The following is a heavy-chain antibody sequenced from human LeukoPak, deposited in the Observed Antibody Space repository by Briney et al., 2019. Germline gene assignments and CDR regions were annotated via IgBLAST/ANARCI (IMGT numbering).Heavy chain of an antibody. CDR1: GGTFSSYA. D-gene: IGHD3-10*01. V-gene: IGHV1-2*02. CDR3: ATITPESGILLWFGESLNAFDI. Sequence: ASVKVSCKASGGTFSSYAISWVRQAPGQGLEWMGWINPNSGGTNYAQNFQGRVTMTRDTSISTAYMELSSLRAEDTAVYYCATITPESGILLWFGESLNAFDIWGQGTMVTVSS. J-gene: IGHJ3*02. CDR2: INPNSGGT.